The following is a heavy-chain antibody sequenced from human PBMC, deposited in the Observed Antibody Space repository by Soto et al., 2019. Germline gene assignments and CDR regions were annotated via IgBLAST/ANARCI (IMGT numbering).Heavy chain of an antibody. CDR2: IYYSGST. V-gene: IGHV4-30-4*01. Sequence: QVQLQESGPGLVKPSQTLSLTCTVSGGSISSGDYYWSWIRQPPGKGLEWIGYIYYSGSTFYNPSLKNRVTISLDTSKILFSPKLSSVTAADTAGYYCVREGRGNWFAPWGQGTLVTVSS. CDR1: GGSISSGDYY. J-gene: IGHJ5*02. CDR3: VREGRGNWFAP.